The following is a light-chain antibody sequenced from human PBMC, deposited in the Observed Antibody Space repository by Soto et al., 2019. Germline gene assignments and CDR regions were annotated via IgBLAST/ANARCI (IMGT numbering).Light chain of an antibody. Sequence: ETVLTQSPGTLSLSPGERATLSCRASQSVSSNYLAWYQQKPGQAPRFLIYGASSRATGIPDRFSGSGSGTDFTLTISRLEPEDFAVYYCQQYGSSPLTFGGGTKVEIK. J-gene: IGKJ4*01. V-gene: IGKV3-20*01. CDR2: GAS. CDR1: QSVSSNY. CDR3: QQYGSSPLT.